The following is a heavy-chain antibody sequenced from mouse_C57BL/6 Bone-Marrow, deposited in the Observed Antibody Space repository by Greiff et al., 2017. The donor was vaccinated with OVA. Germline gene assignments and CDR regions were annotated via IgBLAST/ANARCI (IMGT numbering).Heavy chain of an antibody. CDR2: ISYSGST. D-gene: IGHD1-1*01. CDR3: ARRGYGSSSYWYVDV. CDR1: GYSITSDY. V-gene: IGHV3-8*01. Sequence: EVQLQESGPGLVKPSQSLSLTCSVSGYSITSDYWNWIRKIPGNNLEYMGYISYSGSTYNNPALKSRNSITRDTSKNQYYLQLNSVTTEDTSAYYGARRGYGSSSYWYVDVWGTGTTVTVSS. J-gene: IGHJ1*03.